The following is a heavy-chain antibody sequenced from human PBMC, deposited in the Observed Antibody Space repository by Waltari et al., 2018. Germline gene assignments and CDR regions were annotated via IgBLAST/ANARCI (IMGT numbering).Heavy chain of an antibody. CDR1: GFTVSSQN. Sequence: EVQLVESGGGLIQPGGSLRLSCAASGFTVSSQNMNWVRQAPGKGLEVVSISYSGGTTYYADAVKVRFTISRDNSKNTLYLQMNSLSADDTAVYYCARGGGVLLWFANWGQGTLVTVSS. V-gene: IGHV3-53*01. CDR2: SYSGGTT. D-gene: IGHD3-10*01. CDR3: ARGGGVLLWFAN. J-gene: IGHJ5*02.